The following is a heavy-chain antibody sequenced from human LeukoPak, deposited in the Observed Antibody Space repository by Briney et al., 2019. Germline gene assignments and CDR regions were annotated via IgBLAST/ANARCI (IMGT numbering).Heavy chain of an antibody. Sequence: GGSLRLSCAASGFTFSSYAMHWVCQAPGKGLEWVAVISYDGSNKYYADSVKGRFTISRDNSKNTLYLQMNSLRAEDTAVYYCARDTSLDYWGQGTLVTVSS. J-gene: IGHJ4*02. CDR3: ARDTSLDY. D-gene: IGHD2/OR15-2a*01. CDR1: GFTFSSYA. V-gene: IGHV3-30*04. CDR2: ISYDGSNK.